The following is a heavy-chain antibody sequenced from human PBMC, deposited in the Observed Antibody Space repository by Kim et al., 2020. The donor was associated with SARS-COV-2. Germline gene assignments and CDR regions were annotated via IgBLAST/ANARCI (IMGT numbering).Heavy chain of an antibody. CDR3: AGWGKRRYYGSGSYYTSADY. V-gene: IGHV3-23*01. J-gene: IGHJ4*02. Sequence: GGSLRLSCAASGFTFSSYAMSWVRQAPGKGLEWVSAISGSGGSTYYADSVKGRFTISRDNSKNTLYLQMNSLRAEDTAVYYWAGWGKRRYYGSGSYYTSADYWGQGTLVTVSS. CDR1: GFTFSSYA. D-gene: IGHD3-10*01. CDR2: ISGSGGST.